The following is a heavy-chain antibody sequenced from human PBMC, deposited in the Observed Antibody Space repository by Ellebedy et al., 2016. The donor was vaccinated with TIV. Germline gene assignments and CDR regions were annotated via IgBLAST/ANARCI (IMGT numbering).Heavy chain of an antibody. CDR2: IYYSGST. CDR3: ARGGYYDILTGYWGFDY. D-gene: IGHD3-9*01. V-gene: IGHV4-59*01. CDR1: GGSISSYY. J-gene: IGHJ4*02. Sequence: SETLSLTCTVSGGSISSYYWSWIRQPPGKGLEWIGYIYYSGSTNYNPSLKSRVTISVDTSKNQFSLKLSSVTAADTAVYYCARGGYYDILTGYWGFDYWGQGTLVTVSS.